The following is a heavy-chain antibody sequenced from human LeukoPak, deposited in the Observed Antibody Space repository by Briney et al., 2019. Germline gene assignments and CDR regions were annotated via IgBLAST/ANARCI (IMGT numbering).Heavy chain of an antibody. CDR1: GFTFSSYW. V-gene: IGHV3-7*01. CDR2: IKQDGSEK. CDR3: ARDRYGTI. D-gene: IGHD2-8*01. Sequence: GGSLRLSCAASGFTFSSYWKTWVRQAPGKGLEWVANIKQDGSEKYYVDSVKGRFTISRDNAKNSLYLQMNSLRAEDTAVYYCARDRYGTIWGQGTLVTVSS. J-gene: IGHJ4*02.